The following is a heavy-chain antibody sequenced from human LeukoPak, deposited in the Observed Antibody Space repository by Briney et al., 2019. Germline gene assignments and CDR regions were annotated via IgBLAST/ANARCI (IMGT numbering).Heavy chain of an antibody. D-gene: IGHD1-14*01. CDR2: MNPNSGNT. CDR3: ARSENPPYYYYYYYMDV. Sequence: ASVKVSCKASGYTFTSYDINWVRQATGQGLEWMGWMNPNSGNTGYAQKFQGRVTMTRDTSISTAYMELSRLRSDDTAVYYCARSENPPYYYYYYYMDVWGKGTTVTVSS. J-gene: IGHJ6*03. CDR1: GYTFTSYD. V-gene: IGHV1-8*02.